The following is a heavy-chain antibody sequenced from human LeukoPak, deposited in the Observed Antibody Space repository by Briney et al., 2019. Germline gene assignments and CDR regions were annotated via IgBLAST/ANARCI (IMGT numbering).Heavy chain of an antibody. CDR2: INPNSGGT. Sequence: GASVKVSCKASGYTFTGYYMHWVRQAPGQGLEWMGWINPNSGGTNYARKFQGRVTMTRDTSISTAYMELSRLRSDDTAVHYCAREAVAGTQDAFDIWGQGTMVTVSS. CDR3: AREAVAGTQDAFDI. J-gene: IGHJ3*02. V-gene: IGHV1-2*02. CDR1: GYTFTGYY. D-gene: IGHD6-19*01.